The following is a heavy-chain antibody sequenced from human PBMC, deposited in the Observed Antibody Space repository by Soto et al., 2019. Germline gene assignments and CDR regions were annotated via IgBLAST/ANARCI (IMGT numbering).Heavy chain of an antibody. J-gene: IGHJ3*02. D-gene: IGHD3-3*01. CDR3: ARDSPYDFWSGYSNAFDI. CDR2: IYYSGST. Sequence: QVQLQESGPGLVKPSQTRSLTCTVSGGSISSGGYYWSWIRQHPGKGLEWVGYIYYSGSTYYSPSLKSRVTISLDTSKNQFSLKLSSVTAADTAVYYCARDSPYDFWSGYSNAFDIWGQGTMVTVSS. CDR1: GGSISSGGYY. V-gene: IGHV4-31*03.